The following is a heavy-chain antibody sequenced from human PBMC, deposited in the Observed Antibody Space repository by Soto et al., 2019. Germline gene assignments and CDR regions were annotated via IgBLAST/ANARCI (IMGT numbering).Heavy chain of an antibody. CDR1: GYTFTSYG. D-gene: IGHD6-13*01. CDR3: ARDLGQQLFDY. CDR2: ISAYNGNK. Sequence: QVQLVQSGAEVKKPGASVKVSCKASGYTFTSYGISWVRQAPGQGVEWMGWISAYNGNKKYAQKLQGRVSMTTDTSPSPAYMSLRSLTSDDTAVYYFARDLGQQLFDYWGQGTLVTVSS. V-gene: IGHV1-18*01. J-gene: IGHJ4*02.